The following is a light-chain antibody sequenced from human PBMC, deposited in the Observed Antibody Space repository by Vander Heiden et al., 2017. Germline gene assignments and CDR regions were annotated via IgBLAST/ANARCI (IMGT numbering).Light chain of an antibody. CDR3: QKYNSAIFT. J-gene: IGKJ3*01. Sequence: DIQMTQSPSSLSASVGDRVTITCRASQGISNYLAWYQQKPGKVPKLLIYAASTLQSGAPSRFSGSGSGTDFTLTISSLQPEDVATYYCQKYNSAIFTLGPGTKVDIK. CDR2: AAS. CDR1: QGISNY. V-gene: IGKV1-27*01.